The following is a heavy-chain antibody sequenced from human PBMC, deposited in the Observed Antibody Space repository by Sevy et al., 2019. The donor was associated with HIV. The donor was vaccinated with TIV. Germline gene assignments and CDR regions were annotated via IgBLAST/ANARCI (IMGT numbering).Heavy chain of an antibody. V-gene: IGHV1-24*01. J-gene: IGHJ6*02. CDR3: ATAPLDGYVGRTHYYYGMDV. Sequence: ASVKVSCKVSGYTLTELSMHWVRQAPGKGLEWMGGFDPEDGETIYAQTFQGRVTMTEDTSTDTAYMELSSLRSEDTAVYYCATAPLDGYVGRTHYYYGMDVWGQGTTVTVSS. CDR1: GYTLTELS. CDR2: FDPEDGET. D-gene: IGHD5-18*01.